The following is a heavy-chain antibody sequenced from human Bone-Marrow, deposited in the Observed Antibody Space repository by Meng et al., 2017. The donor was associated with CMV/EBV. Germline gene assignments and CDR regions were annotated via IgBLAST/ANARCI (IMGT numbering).Heavy chain of an antibody. V-gene: IGHV3-23*01. D-gene: IGHD6-13*01. CDR2: IGASGANA. Sequence: ETLSLTCGASGFTFSSYAMTWVRQAPGKGLEWVSTIGASGANAYYADSVRGRFTISRDNSKNTLHLQINGLRAEDTALYYCAKDRVTAGTNYYGMDVWGQGTTVTVSS. CDR1: GFTFSSYA. CDR3: AKDRVTAGTNYYGMDV. J-gene: IGHJ6*02.